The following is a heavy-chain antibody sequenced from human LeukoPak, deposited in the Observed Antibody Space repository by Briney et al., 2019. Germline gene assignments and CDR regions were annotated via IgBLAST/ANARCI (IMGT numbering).Heavy chain of an antibody. CDR2: MDYSGRT. Sequence: PSETLSLTCTVSGGSISTFHWSWIRQPPGKGPEWIGYMDYSGRTKYISSLKSRITMSVDTSKNQFSLRLSSVTAADTAVYYCARWSGSSGPFDYWGQGTLVTVSS. CDR1: GGSISTFH. J-gene: IGHJ4*02. V-gene: IGHV4-59*01. D-gene: IGHD3-3*01. CDR3: ARWSGSSGPFDY.